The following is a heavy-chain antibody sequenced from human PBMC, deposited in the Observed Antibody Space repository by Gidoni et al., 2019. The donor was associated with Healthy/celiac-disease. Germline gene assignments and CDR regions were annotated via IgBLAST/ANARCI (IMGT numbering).Heavy chain of an antibody. CDR3: AKVAPSHVVVAAPVDY. D-gene: IGHD2-15*01. Sequence: LSCAASGFTFSSYGMHWVRHAPGKGLEWVAVISYDGSNKYYADSVKGRFTISRDNYKNTLYLQMNSLRAEDTAVYYCAKVAPSHVVVAAPVDYWGQGTLVTVSS. CDR2: ISYDGSNK. CDR1: GFTFSSYG. V-gene: IGHV3-30*18. J-gene: IGHJ4*02.